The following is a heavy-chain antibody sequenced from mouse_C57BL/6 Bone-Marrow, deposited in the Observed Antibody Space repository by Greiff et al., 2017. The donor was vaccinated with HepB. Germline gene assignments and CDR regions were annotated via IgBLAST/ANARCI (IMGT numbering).Heavy chain of an antibody. V-gene: IGHV3-6*01. D-gene: IGHD2-10*01. CDR1: GYSITSGYY. CDR3: ARDPLLFFAY. CDR2: ISYDGSN. J-gene: IGHJ3*01. Sequence: EVQLVESGPGLVKPSQSLSLTCSVTGYSITSGYYWNWIRQFPGNKLEWMGYISYDGSNNYNPSLKNRISITRDTSKNQFFLKLNSVTTEDTATYYCARDPLLFFAYWGQGTLVTVSA.